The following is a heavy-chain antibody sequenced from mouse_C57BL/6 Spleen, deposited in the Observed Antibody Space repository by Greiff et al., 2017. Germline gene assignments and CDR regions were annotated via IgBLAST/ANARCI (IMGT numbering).Heavy chain of an antibody. CDR2: IDPENGDT. V-gene: IGHV14-4*01. Sequence: EVQRVESGAELVRPGASVKLSCTASGFNIKDDYMHWVKQRPEQGLEWIGWIDPENGDTEYASKFQGKATITADTSSNTAYLQLSSLTSEDTAVYYCTTLIYYGNMDYWGQGTSVTVSS. J-gene: IGHJ4*01. D-gene: IGHD2-1*01. CDR1: GFNIKDDY. CDR3: TTLIYYGNMDY.